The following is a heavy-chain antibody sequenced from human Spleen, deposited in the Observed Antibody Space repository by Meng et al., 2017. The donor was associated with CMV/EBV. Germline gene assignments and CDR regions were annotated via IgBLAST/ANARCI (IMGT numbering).Heavy chain of an antibody. D-gene: IGHD2/OR15-2a*01. V-gene: IGHV1-69*05. Sequence: SVKVSCKASGYTFRSYGISWVRQAPGQGLEWMGGIIPIFGTANYAQKFQGRVTITTDESTSTAYMELSSLRSEDTAVYYCARGLGMSKNINNAFDIWGQGTMVTVSS. CDR3: ARGLGMSKNINNAFDI. CDR1: GYTFRSYG. CDR2: IIPIFGTA. J-gene: IGHJ3*02.